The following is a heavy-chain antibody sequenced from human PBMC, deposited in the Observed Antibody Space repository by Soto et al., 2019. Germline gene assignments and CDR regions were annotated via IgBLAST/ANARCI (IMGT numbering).Heavy chain of an antibody. CDR1: GGSISSGGHF. V-gene: IGHV4-31*03. J-gene: IGHJ6*02. Sequence: QVQLQESGPGLVKPSQTLSLTCTVSGGSISSGGHFWNWIRQHPGKGLEYIGYIYYSGNTYYNPSLKSRLTISLDTSKNQFSLKLNSVTAADTAVYYCARGIVMLAAGNHYYYGMDVWGQGTTVTVSS. CDR2: IYYSGNT. CDR3: ARGIVMLAAGNHYYYGMDV. D-gene: IGHD6-13*01.